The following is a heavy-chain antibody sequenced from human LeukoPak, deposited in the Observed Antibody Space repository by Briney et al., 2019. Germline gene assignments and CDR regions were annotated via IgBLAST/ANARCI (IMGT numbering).Heavy chain of an antibody. V-gene: IGHV3-23*01. J-gene: IGHJ4*02. CDR1: GFTFSSYA. D-gene: IGHD2-2*01. CDR2: ISGSGGST. Sequence: PGGSLRLSCAASGFTFSSYAMSWVRQAPGKGLEWVSGISGSGGSTYYADSVKGRFTISRDNSKNTLFVQMNSLRAEDTAVYYCAKGKRERGFCSSINCPRFDYWGQGALVTVSS. CDR3: AKGKRERGFCSSINCPRFDY.